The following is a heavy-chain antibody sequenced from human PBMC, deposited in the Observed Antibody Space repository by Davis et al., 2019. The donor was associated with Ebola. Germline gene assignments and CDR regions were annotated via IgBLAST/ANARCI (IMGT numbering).Heavy chain of an antibody. CDR3: ARVDPLGGMDV. CDR2: IYYSGST. D-gene: IGHD7-27*01. CDR1: GGSISSYY. J-gene: IGHJ6*02. Sequence: SETLSLTCTVSGGSISSYYWSWIRQPPGKGLEWIGYIYYSGSTNYNPSLKSRVTISVDTSKNQFSLKLSSVTAADTAVYYCARVDPLGGMDVWGQGITVTVSS. V-gene: IGHV4-59*01.